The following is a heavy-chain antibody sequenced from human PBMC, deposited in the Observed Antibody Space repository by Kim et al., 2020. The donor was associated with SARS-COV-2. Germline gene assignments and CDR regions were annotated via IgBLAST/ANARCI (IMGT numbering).Heavy chain of an antibody. D-gene: IGHD4-17*01. CDR2: ITSTSSYI. Sequence: GGSLRLSCAASGFTFSSYSMNWVRQAPGKGLEWVSSITSTSSYIYYADSVKGRFTISRDNAKNSLYLQMNRLRAEATAVYYSARGTATVLTRYYFVYCG. CDR3: ARGTATVLTRYYFVY. J-gene: IGHJ4*01. CDR1: GFTFSSYS. V-gene: IGHV3-21*01.